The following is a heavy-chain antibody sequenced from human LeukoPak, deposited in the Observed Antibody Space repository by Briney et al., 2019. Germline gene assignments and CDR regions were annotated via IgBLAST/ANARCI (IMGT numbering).Heavy chain of an antibody. CDR2: IYYSGST. D-gene: IGHD6-13*01. CDR1: GGSISSSSYY. V-gene: IGHV4-39*07. J-gene: IGHJ5*02. Sequence: SETLSLTCTVSGGSISSSSYYWGWIRQPPGKGLEWIGSIYYSGSTYYNPSLKSRVTISVDTSKNQFSLKLSSVTAADTAVYYCARVSHSSSWYPWFDPWGQGTLVTVSS. CDR3: ARVSHSSSWYPWFDP.